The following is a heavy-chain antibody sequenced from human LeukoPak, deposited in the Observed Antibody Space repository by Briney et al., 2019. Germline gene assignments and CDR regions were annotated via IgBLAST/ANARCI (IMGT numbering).Heavy chain of an antibody. CDR1: GGSISSYY. CDR2: IYYSGST. CDR3: ARGIIEVAGVFDP. J-gene: IGHJ5*02. D-gene: IGHD6-19*01. V-gene: IGHV4-59*01. Sequence: SETLSLTCTVSGGSISSYYWSWIRQPPGKGLEWIGYIYYSGSTNYNPSLKSRVTISVDTSKNQFSLKLSSVTAADTAVYYCARGIIEVAGVFDPWGQGTLVTVSS.